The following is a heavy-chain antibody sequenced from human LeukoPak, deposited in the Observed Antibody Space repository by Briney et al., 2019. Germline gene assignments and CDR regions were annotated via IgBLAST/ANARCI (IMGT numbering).Heavy chain of an antibody. CDR3: ARWTIDY. CDR1: GFTFSSYE. D-gene: IGHD3/OR15-3a*01. Sequence: GGSLRLSCAASGFTFSSYEMNWVRQAPGKGLEWVSYISSSGSTRYYAGSVKGRFTISRDNAKNSLYLQMNSLRAEDTAVYYCARWTIDYWGQGTLVTVSS. CDR2: ISSSGSTR. J-gene: IGHJ4*02. V-gene: IGHV3-48*03.